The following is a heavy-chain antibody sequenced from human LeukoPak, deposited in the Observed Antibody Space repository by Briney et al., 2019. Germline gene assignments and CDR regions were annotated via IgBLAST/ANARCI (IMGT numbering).Heavy chain of an antibody. J-gene: IGHJ3*02. D-gene: IGHD3-22*01. CDR3: AKFFPGYYYHRSGAPLGAFDI. Sequence: GGSLRLSCAASGFTFSSYGMHWVRQAPGKGLEWVAVISYDGSNKYYADSVKGRFTISRDNSKNTLYLQMNSLRAEDTALYYCAKFFPGYYYHRSGAPLGAFDIWGQGTVVTVSS. CDR1: GFTFSSYG. V-gene: IGHV3-30*18. CDR2: ISYDGSNK.